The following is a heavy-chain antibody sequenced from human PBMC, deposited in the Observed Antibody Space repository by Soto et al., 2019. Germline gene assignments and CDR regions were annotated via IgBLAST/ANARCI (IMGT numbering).Heavy chain of an antibody. CDR1: GYTFTNYC. J-gene: IGHJ5*02. V-gene: IGHV1-18*04. D-gene: IGHD2-2*01. CDR2: ISSYNGNT. CDR3: ARGPRYCSTTTCFSGVTWFDP. Sequence: EASVKVSCKPSGYTFTNYCISWVRQAPGQGLQWMGWISSYNGNTNYAQKVQGRVTLTTDSSTSTTYMELRSLRSDDTAVYYCARGPRYCSTTTCFSGVTWFDPWGQGTLVTVSS.